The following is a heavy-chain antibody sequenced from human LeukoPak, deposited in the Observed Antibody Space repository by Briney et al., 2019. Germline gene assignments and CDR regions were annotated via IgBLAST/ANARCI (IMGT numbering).Heavy chain of an antibody. CDR2: IYYSGST. Sequence: SETLSLTCTVSGGSISSYYWSWIRQPPGKGLEWIGYIYYSGSTNYNPSFKSRVTISVDTSKNQFSLKLSSVTAADTAVYYCARDRRAVALDYWGQGTLVTVSS. CDR1: GGSISSYY. CDR3: ARDRRAVALDY. D-gene: IGHD6-19*01. V-gene: IGHV4-59*01. J-gene: IGHJ4*02.